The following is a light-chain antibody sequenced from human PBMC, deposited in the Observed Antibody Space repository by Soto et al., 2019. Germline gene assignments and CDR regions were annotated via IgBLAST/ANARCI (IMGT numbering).Light chain of an antibody. CDR2: DAS. J-gene: IGKJ1*01. CDR3: QQYNRYSRT. CDR1: QSISSW. Sequence: DIQMTQSPSTLSASVGDRVTNTCRASQSISSWLAWYQQKPGKAPKLLIYDASSLESGVPSRFSGSGSGTEFTLTISSLQPDDFATYYCQQYNRYSRTFGQGTKVDI. V-gene: IGKV1-5*01.